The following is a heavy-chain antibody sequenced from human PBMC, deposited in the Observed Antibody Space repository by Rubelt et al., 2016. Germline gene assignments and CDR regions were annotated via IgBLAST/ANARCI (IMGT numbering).Heavy chain of an antibody. Sequence: GGGLVQPGGSLRLSCAASGFTFSSYSMNWVRQAPGKGLEWVSYISSSSSTIYYADSVKGRFTISRDISKNTVYLQMNSLRTEDTAVYYCAIGQLGYWGQGTLVTVSS. J-gene: IGHJ4*02. CDR2: ISSSSSTI. D-gene: IGHD6-6*01. V-gene: IGHV3-48*01. CDR3: AIGQLGY. CDR1: GFTFSSYS.